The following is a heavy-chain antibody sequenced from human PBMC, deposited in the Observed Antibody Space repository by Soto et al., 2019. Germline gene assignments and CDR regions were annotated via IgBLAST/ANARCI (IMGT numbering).Heavy chain of an antibody. Sequence: GGSLRLSCAASGFAFDDYVMHWVRQPPARGLEWVSGITWNGGTIRYVDSVKGRFTISRDNAENSLYLQMNSLRPEDTAVYYCAKGGSAALIAPSGRDNWFDPWGQGTQVTVSS. CDR3: AKGGSAALIAPSGRDNWFDP. CDR1: GFAFDDYV. V-gene: IGHV3-9*01. J-gene: IGHJ5*02. CDR2: ITWNGGTI. D-gene: IGHD6-13*01.